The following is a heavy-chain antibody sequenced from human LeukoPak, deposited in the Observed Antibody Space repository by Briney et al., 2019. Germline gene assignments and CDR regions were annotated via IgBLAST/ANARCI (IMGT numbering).Heavy chain of an antibody. CDR3: ASYKGGSGRYYKIEARYYHMDV. J-gene: IGHJ6*03. V-gene: IGHV4-39*01. CDR2: VYYSGYT. D-gene: IGHD3-10*01. CDR1: GGSITSSSYY. Sequence: SETLSLTCTVSGGSITSSSYYWGWIRQPPGKGLEWIGSVYYSGYTYSNPSVASRVTISVDTSKNQFSLKLSSVTAADTAVYYCASYKGGSGRYYKIEARYYHMDVWGKGTTVTISS.